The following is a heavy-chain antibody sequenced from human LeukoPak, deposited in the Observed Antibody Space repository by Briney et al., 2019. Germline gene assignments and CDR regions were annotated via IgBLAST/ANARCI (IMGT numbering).Heavy chain of an antibody. V-gene: IGHV1-8*01. CDR2: MNPNSGNT. J-gene: IGHJ4*02. CDR3: ARGGEPTESSSWHTFDY. CDR1: GYTFTSYD. Sequence: ASVKVSCKASGYTFTSYDINWVRQATGQGLEWTGWMNPNSGNTGYAQKFQGRVTMTRNTSISTAYMELSSLRSEDTAVYYCARGGEPTESSSWHTFDYWGQGTLVTVSS. D-gene: IGHD6-13*01.